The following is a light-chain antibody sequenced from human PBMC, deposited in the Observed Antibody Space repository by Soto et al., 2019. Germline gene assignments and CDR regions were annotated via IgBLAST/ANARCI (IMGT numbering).Light chain of an antibody. CDR1: SSNIGSHT. Sequence: QSVLTQPPSASGTPGQRVTISCSGGSSNIGSHTVSWYQQLPGTAPKLLMYTNNQRPSGVPDRFSGSKSGTSAFLAISGLQSEDEADYYCATRDDSLNGWVFGGGTKVTVL. V-gene: IGLV1-44*01. CDR2: TNN. J-gene: IGLJ3*02. CDR3: ATRDDSLNGWV.